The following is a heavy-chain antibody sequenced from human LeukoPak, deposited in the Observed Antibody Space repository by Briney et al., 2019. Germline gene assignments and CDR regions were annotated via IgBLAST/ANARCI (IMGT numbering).Heavy chain of an antibody. J-gene: IGHJ4*02. CDR2: IYSSGGT. CDR1: GGSISSYY. CDR3: ARAYSSSWYGGYYFDY. D-gene: IGHD6-13*01. Sequence: SETLSLTCTVSGGSISSYYWSWIRQPAGKGLEWIGRIYSSGGTDYNPSLKSRVTMSVDTSKNQFSLKLRSVTAADTAVYYCARAYSSSWYGGYYFDYWGQGTLVTVSS. V-gene: IGHV4-4*07.